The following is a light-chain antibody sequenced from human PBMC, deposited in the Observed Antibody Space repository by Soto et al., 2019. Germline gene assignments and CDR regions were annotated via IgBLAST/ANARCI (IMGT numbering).Light chain of an antibody. CDR2: DVS. CDR1: SSDVGGYNY. V-gene: IGLV2-11*01. J-gene: IGLJ2*01. Sequence: QSALTQPRSVSGSPGQSVTISCTGTSSDVGGYNYVSWYQQHPGKAPKLMIYDVSKRPSGVPDRFSGSKSGNTASLTISGLQAEDEADYYCCSYAGSSDVVFSGGTKLTVL. CDR3: CSYAGSSDVV.